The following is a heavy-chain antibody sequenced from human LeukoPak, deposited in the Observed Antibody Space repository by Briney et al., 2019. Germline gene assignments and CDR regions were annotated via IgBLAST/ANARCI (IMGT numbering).Heavy chain of an antibody. D-gene: IGHD6-19*01. CDR1: GDSISSNAYY. Sequence: SETLSLTCTVSGDSISSNAYYWGWIRQPPGKGLEWIGEINHSGSTNYNPSLKSRVTISVDTSKNQFSLKLSSVTAADTAVYYCAREVAVAGFQYFDYWGQGTLVTVSS. CDR3: AREVAVAGFQYFDY. V-gene: IGHV4-39*07. CDR2: INHSGST. J-gene: IGHJ4*02.